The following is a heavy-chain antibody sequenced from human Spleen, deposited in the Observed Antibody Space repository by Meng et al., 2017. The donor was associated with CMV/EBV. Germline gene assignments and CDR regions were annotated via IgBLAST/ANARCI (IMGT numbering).Heavy chain of an antibody. V-gene: IGHV3-13*01. Sequence: GESLKISCAASGFTFSTYDMHWVRQATGKGLEWVSAIGTAGDTYYPGSVKGRFTISRENAKTSLYLQMNSLRAGDTAVYYCARAKTRYCSSTSCYSPPFDYWGQGTLVTVSS. J-gene: IGHJ4*02. D-gene: IGHD2-2*01. CDR2: IGTAGDT. CDR3: ARAKTRYCSSTSCYSPPFDY. CDR1: GFTFSTYD.